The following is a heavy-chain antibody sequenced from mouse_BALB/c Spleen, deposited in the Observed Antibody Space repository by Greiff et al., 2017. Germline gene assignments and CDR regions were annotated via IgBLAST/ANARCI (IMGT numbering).Heavy chain of an antibody. CDR1: GFTFSSYA. CDR3: ARGALSYGRFAY. D-gene: IGHD1-1*01. J-gene: IGHJ3*01. Sequence: DVKLVESGGGLVKPGGSLYLSCAASGFTFSSYAMSWVRQTPEKRLGWVASISSGGSTYYPDGVKGRFTISRDNARNILYLQMSSLRSEDTAMYYCARGALSYGRFAYWGQGTLVTVAA. V-gene: IGHV5-6-5*01. CDR2: ISSGGST.